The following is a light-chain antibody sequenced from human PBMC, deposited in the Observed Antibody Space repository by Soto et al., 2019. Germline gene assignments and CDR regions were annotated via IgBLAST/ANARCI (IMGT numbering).Light chain of an antibody. J-gene: IGKJ2*01. CDR3: QQYDSLPYT. CDR1: QDINDY. Sequence: EIQMTQSPSSLSASLGDRVTITCQASQDINDYSNWYQQKPGKATRLLIYGASFLEVGVPSRFSGSGSGTHVTLTISSLQPEDVATSYCQQYDSLPYTCGQGTMLEI. V-gene: IGKV1-33*01. CDR2: GAS.